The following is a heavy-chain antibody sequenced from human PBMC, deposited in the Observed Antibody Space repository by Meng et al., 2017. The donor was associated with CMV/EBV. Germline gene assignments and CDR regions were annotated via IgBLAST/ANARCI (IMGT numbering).Heavy chain of an antibody. Sequence: GESLKISCAASGFTFSSYAMHWVRQAPGKGLEWVAVISYDGSNKYYADSVKGRFTISRDNSKNTLYLQMNSLRAEDTAVYYCARGLGVELRDWFDYWSQGTLVTVSS. J-gene: IGHJ4*02. V-gene: IGHV3-30-3*01. D-gene: IGHD1-7*01. CDR3: ARGLGVELRDWFDY. CDR1: GFTFSSYA. CDR2: ISYDGSNK.